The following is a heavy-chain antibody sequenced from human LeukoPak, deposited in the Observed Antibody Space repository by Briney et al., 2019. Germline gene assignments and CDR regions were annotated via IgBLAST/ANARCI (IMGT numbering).Heavy chain of an antibody. V-gene: IGHV3-30-3*01. D-gene: IGHD2-2*03. Sequence: GRSLRLSCAASGFTFSSYAMHWVRQAPGKGLEWVAVISYDGSNKYYADSVKGRFTISRDNSKNTLYLQMNSLRAEDTAIYFCARQLGYCSRGTCYFDYWGQGTLVTVSS. J-gene: IGHJ4*02. CDR1: GFTFSSYA. CDR3: ARQLGYCSRGTCYFDY. CDR2: ISYDGSNK.